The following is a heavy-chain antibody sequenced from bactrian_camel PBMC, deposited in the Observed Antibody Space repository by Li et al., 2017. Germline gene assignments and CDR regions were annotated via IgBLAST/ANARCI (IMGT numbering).Heavy chain of an antibody. V-gene: IGHV3S54*01. CDR3: AAGSSGAGYTFLRADAFAY. D-gene: IGHD1*01. Sequence: HVQLVESGGGSVNAGGSLTLSCAASGSGYISGTACMGWFRQVPGKEREGVAAIAPATGTTFYSDSVRGRFTISKDNAQHILYLQMDSLKDEDTAVYYCAAGSSGAGYTFLRADAFAYWGQGTQVTVS. J-gene: IGHJ4*01. CDR1: GSGYISGTAC. CDR2: IAPATGTT.